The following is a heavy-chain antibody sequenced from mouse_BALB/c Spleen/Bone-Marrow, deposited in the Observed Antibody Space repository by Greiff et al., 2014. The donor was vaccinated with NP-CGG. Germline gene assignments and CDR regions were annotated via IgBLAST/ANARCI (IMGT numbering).Heavy chain of an antibody. D-gene: IGHD1-1*01. CDR3: ARQGTTVVAPARDY. CDR2: ISSGGTYT. J-gene: IGHJ4*01. CDR1: GFTFSSYG. V-gene: IGHV5-6*01. Sequence: EVQGVESGGDLVKPGGSLKLSCAASGFTFSSYGMSWVRQTPDKRLEWVATISSGGTYTYYPDSVKGRFTISRDNAKHTLYLQMSSLKSEDTAMYYCARQGTTVVAPARDYWGQGTSVTVSS.